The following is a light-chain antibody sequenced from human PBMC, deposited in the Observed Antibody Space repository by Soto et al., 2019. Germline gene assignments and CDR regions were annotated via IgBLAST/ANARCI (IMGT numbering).Light chain of an antibody. CDR1: GSNIGTRA. Sequence: QSVLTQSPSESATPGQRVTISCSGSGSNIGTRAVNWYQQVPGTAPALLIFRNHQRPSGVPDRFSGSKSGTSASLAISGTQSEDEADYYCAAWDDSLRAVVFGGGTKRTVL. CDR2: RNH. J-gene: IGLJ2*01. V-gene: IGLV1-44*01. CDR3: AAWDDSLRAVV.